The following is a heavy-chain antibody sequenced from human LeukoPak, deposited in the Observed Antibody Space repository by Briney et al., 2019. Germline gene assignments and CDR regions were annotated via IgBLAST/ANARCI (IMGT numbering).Heavy chain of an antibody. V-gene: IGHV4-34*01. D-gene: IGHD3-22*01. Sequence: SETLSLTCAVYGGSFSGYYWSWIRQPPGKGLEWIGSIYYSGSTYYNPSLKSRVTISVDTSKNQFSLKLSSVTAADTAVYYCARGDSSGYGYWGQGTLVTVSS. J-gene: IGHJ4*02. CDR3: ARGDSSGYGY. CDR1: GGSFSGYY. CDR2: IYYSGST.